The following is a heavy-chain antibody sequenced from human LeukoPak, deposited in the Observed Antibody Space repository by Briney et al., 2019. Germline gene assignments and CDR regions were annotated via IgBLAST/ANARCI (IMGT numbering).Heavy chain of an antibody. D-gene: IGHD6-19*01. CDR2: ISSGSSYT. J-gene: IGHJ4*02. Sequence: GGSLRLSCAASGFTFSDYYMSWIRQAPGKGLEWVSYISSGSSYTNYADSVKGRFTISRDNAKNSLYLQMNSLRAEDTAVYYCARAISKVSSGWYLCYFDYWGQGTLVTVSS. V-gene: IGHV3-11*06. CDR3: ARAISKVSSGWYLCYFDY. CDR1: GFTFSDYY.